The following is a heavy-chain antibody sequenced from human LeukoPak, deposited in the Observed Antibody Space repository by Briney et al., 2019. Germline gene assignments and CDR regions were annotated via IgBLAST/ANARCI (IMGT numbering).Heavy chain of an antibody. Sequence: PSETLSLTCTVSGGSISSSSYYWGWIRQPPGKDLEWIGSIYYSGSTFYNPSLKSRVTISVDTSKNQFSLNVSSVTAADTAVYYCARSPYYDYVRGSYRYELYFCDYWGQGTLVTVSS. CDR2: IYYSGST. J-gene: IGHJ4*02. V-gene: IGHV4-39*01. D-gene: IGHD3-16*02. CDR3: ARSPYYDYVRGSYRYELYFCDY. CDR1: GGSISSSSYY.